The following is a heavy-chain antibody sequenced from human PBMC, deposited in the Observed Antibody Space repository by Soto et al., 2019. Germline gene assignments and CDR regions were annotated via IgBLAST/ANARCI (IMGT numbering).Heavy chain of an antibody. CDR3: ARDGDHASDI. Sequence: QVQLQESGPGLVKPSETLSLTCTVSGGSISSYYWSWIRQPPGKGLEWIGYIYYSGSTNYNPSLSXXVXIXXDTSKNQFSLKLSSVTAADTAVYYCARDGDHASDIWGQGTMVTVSS. J-gene: IGHJ3*02. V-gene: IGHV4-59*01. CDR2: IYYSGST. CDR1: GGSISSYY. D-gene: IGHD2-21*02.